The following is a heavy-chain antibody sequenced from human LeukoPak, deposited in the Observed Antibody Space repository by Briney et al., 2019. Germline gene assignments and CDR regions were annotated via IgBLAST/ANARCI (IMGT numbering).Heavy chain of an antibody. D-gene: IGHD3-10*01. Sequence: PSETLSLTCAVSGASITSNNWWSWVRQPPGQGLEWIGEIYHGGSTNYNPSLMSRVSISVDKSKNQFSLKLSSVTAADTAVYYCARWSYGYGSGSKFDYWGQGTLVTVSS. CDR3: ARWSYGYGSGSKFDY. CDR1: GASITSNNW. CDR2: IYHGGST. V-gene: IGHV4-4*02. J-gene: IGHJ4*02.